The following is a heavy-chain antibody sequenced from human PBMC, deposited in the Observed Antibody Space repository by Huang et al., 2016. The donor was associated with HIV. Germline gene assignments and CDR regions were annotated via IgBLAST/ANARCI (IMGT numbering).Heavy chain of an antibody. CDR1: GASIASGSYF. D-gene: IGHD3-3*01. Sequence: VQLQESGPGLVKPSQTLSLSCNVSGASIASGSYFWNWIRPPAGGGLEWIGHIYTTGSTDYHPSLKSLVAGSSDTSKNQFSLSLRSVTAADTAVYFCARGRVTSSGVVQSYDYWGQGSLVTVSS. CDR3: ARGRVTSSGVVQSYDY. J-gene: IGHJ4*02. V-gene: IGHV4-61*09. CDR2: IYTTGST.